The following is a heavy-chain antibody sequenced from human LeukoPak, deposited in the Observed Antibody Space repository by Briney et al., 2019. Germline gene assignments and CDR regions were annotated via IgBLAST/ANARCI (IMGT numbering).Heavy chain of an antibody. CDR2: IYSRDGST. J-gene: IGHJ4*02. CDR3: AREQEAFDY. Sequence: ASVKVSCKASGYSFTSNYIHWVRQAPGQGLEWMGMIYSRDGSTSYAQKFQGRVTVTRDTSTSTVHMELSGLRSEDTAVYYCAREQEAFDYWGQGTLVTVSS. CDR1: GYSFTSNY. V-gene: IGHV1-46*01.